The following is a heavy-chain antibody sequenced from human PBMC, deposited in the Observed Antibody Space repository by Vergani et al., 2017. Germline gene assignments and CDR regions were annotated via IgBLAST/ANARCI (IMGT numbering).Heavy chain of an antibody. Sequence: QVQLQESGPGLVKPSQTLSLTCSVSGASISSGVYYWNWIRQHPGKGLEWIGYSYSTGSTHHNPSLRRRINMSVETSKNQFSLKLNSVTAADTAMYYCARMGGYDEGDAFRIGYFDSWGPGILVTVSS. CDR1: GASISSGVYY. CDR2: SYSTGST. D-gene: IGHD3-22*01. CDR3: ARMGGYDEGDAFRIGYFDS. J-gene: IGHJ4*02. V-gene: IGHV4-31*03.